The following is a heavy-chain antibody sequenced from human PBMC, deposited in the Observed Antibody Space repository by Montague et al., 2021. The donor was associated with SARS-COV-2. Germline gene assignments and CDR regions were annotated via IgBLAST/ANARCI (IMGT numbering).Heavy chain of an antibody. Sequence: SETLSLTCTVSGGSISSYYWSWIRQPPGKRLEWIGYIYHSGSTNSNPSFRSRVTISVDTSQNQFSLKLSSVTAADTAVYYCARFRSLRSCLSFLSWYFDDWGQGTMVTVTP. V-gene: IGHV4-59*01. CDR1: GGSISSYY. D-gene: IGHD3-3*01. J-gene: IGHJ4*03. CDR2: IYHSGST. CDR3: ARFRSLRSCLSFLSWYFDD.